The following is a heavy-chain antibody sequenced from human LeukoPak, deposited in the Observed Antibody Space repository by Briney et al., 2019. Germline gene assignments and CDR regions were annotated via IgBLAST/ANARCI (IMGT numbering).Heavy chain of an antibody. V-gene: IGHV4-34*01. CDR3: ARGAPGY. CDR2: INHSGGT. Sequence: SETLSLTCAVYGGSFSDYSWTWIRQPPGKGLEWIGEINHSGGTNYNPSLKSRVSTSVDTSKNQFSLKLNSVTAADTAVYFCARGAPGYWGQGTLVTASS. J-gene: IGHJ4*02. CDR1: GGSFSDYS.